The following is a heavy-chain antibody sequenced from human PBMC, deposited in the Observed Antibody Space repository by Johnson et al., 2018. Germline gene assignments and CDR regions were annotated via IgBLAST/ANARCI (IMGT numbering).Heavy chain of an antibody. J-gene: IGHJ3*02. V-gene: IGHV3-30-3*01. Sequence: QVQLVQSGGGVVQPGTSLRLSCGVSGVTLSTSIMHWVRQAPGKGLEWVALISHNEIDKQYGDSAKDRFTISRDISKNTGYLQMNSLRVEDTAVYYCAREAYSSGRAGIFHIWGQGTMVTVSS. CDR1: GVTLSTSI. D-gene: IGHD6-19*01. CDR3: AREAYSSGRAGIFHI. CDR2: ISHNEIDK.